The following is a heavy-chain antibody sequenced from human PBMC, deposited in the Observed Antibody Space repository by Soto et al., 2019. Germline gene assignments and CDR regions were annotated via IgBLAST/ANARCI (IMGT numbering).Heavy chain of an antibody. V-gene: IGHV1-69*13. D-gene: IGHD1-26*01. CDR2: IIPIFGTA. Sequence: SVKVSCKTSGGTFSSFAISWVRQAPGQGLEWMGGIIPIFGTASYAEKFQGRVTITADESTSTAYMELSSLRSEDTAVYYCARGSNALSGEEAPDFWGQQTMVTVSS. CDR3: ARGSNALSGEEAPDF. CDR1: GGTFSSFA. J-gene: IGHJ3*01.